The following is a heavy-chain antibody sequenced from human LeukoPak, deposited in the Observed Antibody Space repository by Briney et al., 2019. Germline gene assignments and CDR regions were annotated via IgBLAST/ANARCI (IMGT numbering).Heavy chain of an antibody. CDR2: ISSNADIT. CDR3: ATVKRDCSGGTCYSYDY. D-gene: IGHD2-15*01. J-gene: IGHJ4*02. V-gene: IGHV3-23*01. Sequence: GGSLRLSCVASRFTLNTYAVNWVRQAPGKGLEGVSAISSNADITYYADSVRGRFAISRDNSKNTVFLQMNSLRDEDTAVYYCATVKRDCSGGTCYSYDYWGQGTLVTVSS. CDR1: RFTLNTYA.